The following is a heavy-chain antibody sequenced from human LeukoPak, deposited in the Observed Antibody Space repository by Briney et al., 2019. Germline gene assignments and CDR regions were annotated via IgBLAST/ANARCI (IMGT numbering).Heavy chain of an antibody. CDR1: GFTFGDYA. CDR2: TRSKAYGGTT. J-gene: IGHJ4*02. V-gene: IGHV3-49*04. D-gene: IGHD3-3*01. Sequence: RSLRLSCTASGFTFGDYAMSWVRQAPGKGLEWVGFTRSKAYGGTTEYAASVKGRFTISRDDSKSIAYLQMNSLKTEDTAVYYCTRDRIASSIFGVVISPPDYWGQGTLVTVSS. CDR3: TRDRIASSIFGVVISPPDY.